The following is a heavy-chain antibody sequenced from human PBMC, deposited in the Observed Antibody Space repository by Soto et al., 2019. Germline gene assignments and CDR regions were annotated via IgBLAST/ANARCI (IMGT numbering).Heavy chain of an antibody. CDR2: ISPGGIAT. CDR1: GFSFTTYW. CDR3: ATKGDSGSI. D-gene: IGHD3-22*01. V-gene: IGHV3-7*01. J-gene: IGHJ4*02. Sequence: PGGSLRLSCAVSGFSFTTYWMTWVRQAPGRGLEWVANISPGGIATHYVDSVKGRFTISGDNAKNSVYLQMNSLRADDTAVYYCATKGDSGSIWGQGTLVTVSS.